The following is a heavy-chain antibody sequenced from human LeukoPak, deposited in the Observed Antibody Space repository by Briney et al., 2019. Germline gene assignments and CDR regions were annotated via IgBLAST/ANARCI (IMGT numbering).Heavy chain of an antibody. Sequence: SETLSLTCTVSGGSISSYFWSWIRQPAGKGLEWIGRVYTSGRTDSNPSLKSRVTMSVDTSKNQFSLKLSSVTAADTAVYYCASSQLWSYGLQFDYWGQGSLVTVSS. CDR1: GGSISSYF. D-gene: IGHD5-18*01. J-gene: IGHJ4*02. V-gene: IGHV4-4*07. CDR2: VYTSGRT. CDR3: ASSQLWSYGLQFDY.